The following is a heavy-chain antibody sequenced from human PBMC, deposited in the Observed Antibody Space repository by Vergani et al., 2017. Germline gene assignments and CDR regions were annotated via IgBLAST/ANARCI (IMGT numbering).Heavy chain of an antibody. Sequence: EVQLVESGGGLVKPGGSLRLSCAASGFTFSSYSMNWVRQAPGKGLEWDSSISSSSSYIYYADSVKGRFTISRDNAKNSLYLQRNSLRAEDTAVYYCARGQRDVVVVAAQAPDCWGQGTLVTVSS. CDR2: ISSSSSYI. V-gene: IGHV3-21*01. J-gene: IGHJ4*02. CDR3: ARGQRDVVVVAAQAPDC. D-gene: IGHD2-15*01. CDR1: GFTFSSYS.